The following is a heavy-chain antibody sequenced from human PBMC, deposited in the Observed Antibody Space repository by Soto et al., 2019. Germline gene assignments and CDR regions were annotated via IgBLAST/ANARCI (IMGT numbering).Heavy chain of an antibody. CDR2: IGSETDGGTR. J-gene: IGHJ4*02. CDR3: ATGAQAYHDCSAYYPYYFHY. CDR1: GFTFSYAW. Sequence: GSLRLSCEVSGFTFSYAWMSWVRQAPGKGLEWVARIGSETDGGTRDHAAPVKGRFTISRDDSRSTLYLQMNILRTEDTAVYYCATGAQAYHDCSAYYPYYFHYCGQGTLVTVSS. V-gene: IGHV3-15*04. D-gene: IGHD3-22*01.